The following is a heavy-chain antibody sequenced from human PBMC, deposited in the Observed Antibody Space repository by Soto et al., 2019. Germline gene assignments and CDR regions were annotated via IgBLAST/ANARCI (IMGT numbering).Heavy chain of an antibody. J-gene: IGHJ4*02. CDR1: TGSILNGGHY. V-gene: IGHV4-34*01. D-gene: IGHD3-10*01. CDR3: ARGRNLNYYGKSRFDY. CDR2: INHSRST. Sequence: PSQTMSLTCPLATGSILNGGHYWSWIRQPPGKGLEWIGEINHSRSTNYNPYLKSRVTISVDTSKNPLSLKLRSVTAADTAVYYCARGRNLNYYGKSRFDYWGQGTLVTVSS.